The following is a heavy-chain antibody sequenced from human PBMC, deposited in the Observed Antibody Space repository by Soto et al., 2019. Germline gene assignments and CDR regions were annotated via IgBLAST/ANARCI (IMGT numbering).Heavy chain of an antibody. Sequence: GGSLRLSCVASGFTFRVAWMRWVRQVPGKGLEWVGLIKSNTAGGTTDYATPLKGRFTISRDDSQNALYLQMNSLETDDTAVYYCASKWGVWGQGTTVTVSS. CDR1: GFTFRVAW. CDR2: IKSNTAGGTT. V-gene: IGHV3-15*01. D-gene: IGHD1-26*01. CDR3: ASKWGV. J-gene: IGHJ6*02.